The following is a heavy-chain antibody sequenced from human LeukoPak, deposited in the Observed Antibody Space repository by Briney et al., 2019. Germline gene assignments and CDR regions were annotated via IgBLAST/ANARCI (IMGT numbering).Heavy chain of an antibody. V-gene: IGHV1-18*01. Sequence: ASVKVSCKASGYTFTSYGISWVRQAPGQGLEWMGWISAYNGNTNYAQKLQGRVTMTTDTSTSTAYMELRSLRSDDTAVYYCARDRSSSFRSNWFDPWGQGTLVTVSS. CDR3: ARDRSSSFRSNWFDP. J-gene: IGHJ5*02. D-gene: IGHD6-13*01. CDR1: GYTFTSYG. CDR2: ISAYNGNT.